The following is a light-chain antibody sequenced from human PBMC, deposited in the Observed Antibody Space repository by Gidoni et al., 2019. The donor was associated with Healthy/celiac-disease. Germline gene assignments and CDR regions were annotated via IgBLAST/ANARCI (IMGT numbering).Light chain of an antibody. J-gene: IGLJ2*01. CDR2: GNS. V-gene: IGLV1-40*01. CDR3: QSYDSSLSGVV. Sequence: LLTQPPSVSGAPGQRVTISCTGSSSNIGAGYDVHWYQQLPGTAPKLPIYGNSNRPSGVPDRFSGSKSGTSASLAITGLQAEDEADYYCQSYDSSLSGVVFGGGTKLTVL. CDR1: SSNIGAGYD.